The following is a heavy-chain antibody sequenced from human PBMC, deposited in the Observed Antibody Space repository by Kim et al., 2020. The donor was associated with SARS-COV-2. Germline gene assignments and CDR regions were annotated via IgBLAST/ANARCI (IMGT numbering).Heavy chain of an antibody. V-gene: IGHV3-9*01. CDR2: ISWNSDNI. CDR1: GFTFDDYA. D-gene: IGHD6-13*01. J-gene: IGHJ4*02. Sequence: GGSLRLSCAASGFTFDDYAMHWVRQAPGKGLEWVSGISWNSDNIDYADSVKGRFTISRDNAKNSLYLQMNSLRAEDTALYYCAKDKGTSSWYVDYWGQGT. CDR3: AKDKGTSSWYVDY.